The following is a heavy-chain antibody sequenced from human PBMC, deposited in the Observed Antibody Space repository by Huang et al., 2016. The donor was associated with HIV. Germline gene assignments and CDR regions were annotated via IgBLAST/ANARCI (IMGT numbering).Heavy chain of an antibody. V-gene: IGHV1-69*01. Sequence: QVQLVQSGAEVKKPGSSVKVSCKASGGSFRNFAIGWGRRAPGQGLEGMGGINPSLGTANNAQKFQGRVTIIADESTRTAYMELSSLRSEDTAVYYCATVDYYDTSGPQRGYFDNWGQGTLVTVSS. CDR3: ATVDYYDTSGPQRGYFDN. CDR1: GGSFRNFA. CDR2: INPSLGTA. D-gene: IGHD3-22*01. J-gene: IGHJ4*02.